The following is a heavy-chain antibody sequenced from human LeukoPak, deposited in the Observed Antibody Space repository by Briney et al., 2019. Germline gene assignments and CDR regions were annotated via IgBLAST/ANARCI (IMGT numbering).Heavy chain of an antibody. CDR1: GYTFTGYY. CDR3: ARVRRYCSNTSCYVC. D-gene: IGHD2-2*01. Sequence: ASVKVSCKASGYTFTGYYMHWVRQAPGQGLEWMGWINPNSGGTNYAQKFQGRVTMTRDTSISTAYMELSRLRSDDTAVYYCARVRRYCSNTSCYVCWGQGTLVTVSS. CDR2: INPNSGGT. V-gene: IGHV1-2*02. J-gene: IGHJ4*02.